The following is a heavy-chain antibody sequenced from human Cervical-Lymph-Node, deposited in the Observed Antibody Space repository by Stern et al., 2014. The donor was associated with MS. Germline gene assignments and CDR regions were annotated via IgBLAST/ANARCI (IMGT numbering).Heavy chain of an antibody. CDR2: IIPIFGTA. J-gene: IGHJ4*02. CDR3: ARDRGAPPRQFDY. CDR1: GGTFSSYA. Sequence: VHLVESGAEVKKPGSSVKVSCKASGGTFSSYAISWVRQAPGQGLEWMGGIIPIFGTANYAQKFQGRVTITGDESTSTAYMERTSLNSEHTPVYSWARDRGAPPRQFDYWGQGTLVTVSS. D-gene: IGHD3-16*01. V-gene: IGHV1-69*01.